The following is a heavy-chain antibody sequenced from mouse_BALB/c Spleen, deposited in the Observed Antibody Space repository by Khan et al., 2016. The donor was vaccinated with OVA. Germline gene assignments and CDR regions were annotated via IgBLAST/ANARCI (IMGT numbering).Heavy chain of an antibody. Sequence: EVELVESGGGLVKPGGSLKLSCAASAFDFSYYDMSWVRQTPERRLEWVAYISSGGGGTSYPDTVKGRFTISRDNAKNTLYLQMSSLKSEDTAIYYCTRDYYYFDYWGQGTTLTVSS. J-gene: IGHJ2*01. D-gene: IGHD1-1*01. V-gene: IGHV5-12-1*01. CDR2: ISSGGGGT. CDR3: TRDYYYFDY. CDR1: AFDFSYYD.